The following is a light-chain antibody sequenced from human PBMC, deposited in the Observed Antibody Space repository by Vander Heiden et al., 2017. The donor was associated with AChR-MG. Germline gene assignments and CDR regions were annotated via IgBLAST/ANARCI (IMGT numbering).Light chain of an antibody. CDR1: QSVSSY. V-gene: IGKV3-11*01. J-gene: IGKJ4*01. CDR3: QQRSNWPPP. CDR2: DAS. Sequence: EIVFTQSPATLSLCPGEKATLSCRASQSVSSYLAWYQQKPGQAPRLLIYDASNRATGIPARFSGSGSGTDFTLTISSLEPEDFAVYYCQQRSNWPPPFGGGTKVEIK.